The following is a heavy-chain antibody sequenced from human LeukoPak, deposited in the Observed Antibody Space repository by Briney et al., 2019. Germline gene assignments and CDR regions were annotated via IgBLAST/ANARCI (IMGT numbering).Heavy chain of an antibody. CDR3: ARGAGTRGVAYYYYMDV. Sequence: ASVKVSCKASGYTFTSYYMHWVRQAPGQGLEWMGIINPSGGSTSYAQKFQGRVTMTRDTSTSTVYMELSSLRSEDTAVYYCARGAGTRGVAYYYYMDVWGKGTTVTISS. D-gene: IGHD2-15*01. CDR1: GYTFTSYY. V-gene: IGHV1-46*01. J-gene: IGHJ6*03. CDR2: INPSGGST.